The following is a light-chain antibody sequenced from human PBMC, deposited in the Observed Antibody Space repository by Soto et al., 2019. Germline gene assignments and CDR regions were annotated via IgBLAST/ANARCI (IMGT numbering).Light chain of an antibody. Sequence: DIVMPQSPLFLPVTPGEPASISCRSSQSLLNSNGYYSLDWYLQKPGQSPQLLIYMGSNRAYGVPDRFSGRGSGTDFTLKISRVEAEDVGGYYCMQALQLPLTVGGGTKVGIQ. CDR1: QSLLNSNGYYS. J-gene: IGKJ4*01. CDR2: MGS. CDR3: MQALQLPLT. V-gene: IGKV2-28*01.